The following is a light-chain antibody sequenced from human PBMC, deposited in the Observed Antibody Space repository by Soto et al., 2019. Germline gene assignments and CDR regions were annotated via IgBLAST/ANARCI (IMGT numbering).Light chain of an antibody. CDR2: EVS. Sequence: QSALTQPASVSGSPGQSITISCTGTSSDVGDYDYVSWYQQYAGKAPKMMMYEVSNRPSGVSNRFSGCKSGNTASLTISGLQAEDGADYYCSSYRSSNTLLFGGGTKLTVL. CDR1: SSDVGDYDY. V-gene: IGLV2-14*01. J-gene: IGLJ2*01. CDR3: SSYRSSNTLL.